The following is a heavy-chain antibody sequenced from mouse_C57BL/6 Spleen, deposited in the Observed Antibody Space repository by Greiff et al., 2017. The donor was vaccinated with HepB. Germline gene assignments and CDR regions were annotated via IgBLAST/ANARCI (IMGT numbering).Heavy chain of an antibody. CDR3: ARYYYYGSSNYAMDY. Sequence: VHLVESGPGLVQPSQSLSITCTVSGFSLTSYGVHWVRQSPGKGLEWLGVIWSGGSTDYNAAFISRLSISKDNSKSQVFFKMNSLQADDTAIYYCARYYYYGSSNYAMDYWGQGTSVTVSS. J-gene: IGHJ4*01. CDR2: IWSGGST. D-gene: IGHD1-1*01. CDR1: GFSLTSYG. V-gene: IGHV2-2*01.